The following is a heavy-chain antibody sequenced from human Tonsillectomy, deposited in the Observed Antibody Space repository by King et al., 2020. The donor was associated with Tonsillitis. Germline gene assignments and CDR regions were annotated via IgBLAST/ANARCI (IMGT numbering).Heavy chain of an antibody. CDR3: AKPRGGGRHFYYYTDV. CDR1: GFTFSTYA. D-gene: IGHD3-10*01. CDR2: ISGSGGST. V-gene: IGHV3-23*04. J-gene: IGHJ6*03. Sequence: VQLVESGGGLVQPGESLRVSCAASGFTFSTYAMSWVRQAPGKGLEWVSLISGSGGSTYYADSVKGRFTISRDNSKNTLYLQLNSLRAEDTAVYYCAKPRGGGRHFYYYTDVWGNGTTVTVSS.